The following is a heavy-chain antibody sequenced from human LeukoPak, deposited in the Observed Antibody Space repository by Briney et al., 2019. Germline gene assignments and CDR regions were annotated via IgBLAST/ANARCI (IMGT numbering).Heavy chain of an antibody. Sequence: PGRSLRLPCAASGFTFSNYGMHWVRQAPGKGLEWVAVISYDGSNKYYADSVKGRFTISRDNSKNTLYLQMNSLRAEDSAVYYCAGPIFGVVMNPFDYWGQGTLVTVSS. CDR1: GFTFSNYG. D-gene: IGHD3-3*01. CDR2: ISYDGSNK. J-gene: IGHJ4*02. CDR3: AGPIFGVVMNPFDY. V-gene: IGHV3-30*03.